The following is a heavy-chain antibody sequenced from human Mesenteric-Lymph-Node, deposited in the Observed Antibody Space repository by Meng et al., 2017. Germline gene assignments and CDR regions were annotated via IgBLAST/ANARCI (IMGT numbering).Heavy chain of an antibody. CDR3: ARAGVAVAGRAYFDY. J-gene: IGHJ4*02. D-gene: IGHD6-19*01. V-gene: IGHV3-30*03. CDR2: ISYDGSNK. Sequence: GGSLRLSCAASGFTFSNYVMNWVRQAPGKGLEWVAVISYDGSNKYYADSVKGRFTISRDNSKNTLYLQMNSLRAEDTAVYYCARAGVAVAGRAYFDYWGQGTLVTVSS. CDR1: GFTFSNYV.